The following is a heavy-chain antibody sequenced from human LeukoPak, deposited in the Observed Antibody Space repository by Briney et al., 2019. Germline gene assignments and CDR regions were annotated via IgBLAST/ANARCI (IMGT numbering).Heavy chain of an antibody. CDR3: ARGGAHYYDSSGYAEN. J-gene: IGHJ4*02. V-gene: IGHV4-38-2*02. Sequence: SETLSLTCTVSGYSISGGYYWGWIRQPPGKGLEWIGSIYHSGSTYYNPSLKSRVTISVDTSKNQFSLKLSSVTAADTAVYYCARGGAHYYDSSGYAENWGQGTLVTVSS. D-gene: IGHD3-22*01. CDR1: GYSISGGYY. CDR2: IYHSGST.